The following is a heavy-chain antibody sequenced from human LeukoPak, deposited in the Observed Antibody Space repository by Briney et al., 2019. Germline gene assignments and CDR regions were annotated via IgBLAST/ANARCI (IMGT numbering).Heavy chain of an antibody. V-gene: IGHV4-59*01. CDR2: IYYSGST. D-gene: IGHD6-13*01. CDR1: GGSISSDY. J-gene: IGHJ5*02. Sequence: SETLSLTCTVSGGSISSDYWSWIRQPPGKGLEWIGYIYYSGSTNYNPSLKSRVTVSVDTSKNQFSLKLSSVTAADTAVYYCARGVAAPGTGGLSWFDPWGQGTLVTVSS. CDR3: ARGVAAPGTGGLSWFDP.